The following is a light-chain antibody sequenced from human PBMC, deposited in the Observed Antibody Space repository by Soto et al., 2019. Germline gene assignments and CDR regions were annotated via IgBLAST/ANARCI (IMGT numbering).Light chain of an antibody. J-gene: IGKJ1*01. CDR1: QSVSSY. V-gene: IGKV3-11*01. CDR3: QQRTSWQWT. Sequence: EIVLSQSPATLSLSPGERATLSCRASQSVSSYLVWYQQKPGQAPRPLIYDASSRATGIPARFSGSGSGTDFTLTISSLEPEDFAVYYCQQRTSWQWTFGQGTKVDIK. CDR2: DAS.